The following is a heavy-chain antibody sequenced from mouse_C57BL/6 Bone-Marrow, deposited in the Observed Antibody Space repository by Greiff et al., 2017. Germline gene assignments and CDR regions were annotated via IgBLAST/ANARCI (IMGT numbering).Heavy chain of an antibody. CDR2: IYPSDSET. V-gene: IGHV1-61*01. J-gene: IGHJ2*01. CDR1: GYTFTSYW. D-gene: IGHD1-1*02. CDR3: ARGVGWYFDY. Sequence: QVQLQQPGAELVRPGSSVKLSCKASGYTFTSYWMDWVKQRPGQGLEWIGNIYPSDSETHYNQKFKDKATLTVYKSSSTAYMQLSSLTSEDSAVYYCARGVGWYFDYWGQGTTLTVSS.